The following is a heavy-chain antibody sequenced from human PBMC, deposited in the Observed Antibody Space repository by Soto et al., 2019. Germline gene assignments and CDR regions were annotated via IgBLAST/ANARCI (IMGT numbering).Heavy chain of an antibody. Sequence: ASVKVSCKASGYTFASYDINWVRQATGQGLVWMGWMNPNSGNTGYAQKFQGRVTMTRNTSISTAYMELSSLRSEDTAVYYCARGRTIAAAGKRRLNYFDYWGQGPLVTVSS. J-gene: IGHJ4*02. D-gene: IGHD6-13*01. CDR2: MNPNSGNT. CDR3: ARGRTIAAAGKRRLNYFDY. V-gene: IGHV1-8*01. CDR1: GYTFASYD.